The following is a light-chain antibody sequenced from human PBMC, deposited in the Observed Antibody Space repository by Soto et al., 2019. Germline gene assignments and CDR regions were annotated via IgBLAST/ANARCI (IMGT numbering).Light chain of an antibody. Sequence: DIPMTQSPSSLSASIGDRVTITCRASQSISSYLHWYQQRPGKAPKLLIYGASSLQSGVPSRFSGSGSGTDFTLTISSLQPEDFATYYCQQGYNTPRTFGQGTKVEIK. CDR3: QQGYNTPRT. V-gene: IGKV1-39*01. CDR1: QSISSY. CDR2: GAS. J-gene: IGKJ1*01.